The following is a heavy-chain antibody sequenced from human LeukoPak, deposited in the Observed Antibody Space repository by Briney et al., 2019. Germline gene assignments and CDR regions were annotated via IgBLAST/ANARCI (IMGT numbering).Heavy chain of an antibody. V-gene: IGHV3-23*01. Sequence: GGSLRLSCAASGFTFSSYPMSWVRQAPGKGLEWVSGISGSGGNTFYADSVKDRFSISRDNSKSTLFLLMNSLRAEDTAIYYCARDYCSSTSCLFDYWGQGTLVTVSS. CDR2: ISGSGGNT. CDR1: GFTFSSYP. J-gene: IGHJ4*02. D-gene: IGHD2-2*01. CDR3: ARDYCSSTSCLFDY.